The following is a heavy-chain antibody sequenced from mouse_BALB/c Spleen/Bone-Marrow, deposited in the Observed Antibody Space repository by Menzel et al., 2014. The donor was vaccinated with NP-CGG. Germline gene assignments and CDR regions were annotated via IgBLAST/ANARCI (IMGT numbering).Heavy chain of an antibody. V-gene: IGHV2-5*01. J-gene: IGHJ1*01. CDR2: IWRGGST. D-gene: IGHD1-1*01. CDR3: AKGCITTVWYFDV. Sequence: VQLQQSGPGLVQPSQSLSITCTVSGFSLTGNGVHWVRQSPGKGLEWLGVIWRGGSTDYNAAFMSRLTITKDNSKNQVFFKMNSLQGDDTAMYYCAKGCITTVWYFDVWGAGTTVTVSS. CDR1: GFSLTGNG.